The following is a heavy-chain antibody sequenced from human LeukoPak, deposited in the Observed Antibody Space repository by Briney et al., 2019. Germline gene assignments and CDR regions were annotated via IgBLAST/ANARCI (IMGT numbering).Heavy chain of an antibody. V-gene: IGHV3-30*18. D-gene: IGHD2-15*01. CDR1: GFTFSSYG. Sequence: GGSLRLSCAASGFTFSSYGMHWVRQAPGKGLEWVAVISYDGSNKYYADSVKGRFTISRDNSKNTLYPQMNSLRAEDTAVYYCANDVGGGDFATHYWGQGTLVTVSS. J-gene: IGHJ4*02. CDR3: ANDVGGGDFATHY. CDR2: ISYDGSNK.